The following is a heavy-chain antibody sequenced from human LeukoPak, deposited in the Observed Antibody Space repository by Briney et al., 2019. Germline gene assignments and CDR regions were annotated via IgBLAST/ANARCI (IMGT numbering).Heavy chain of an antibody. CDR3: TTDYYDYVWGSYRPDY. V-gene: IGHV3-15*01. CDR2: IKTKTDGKTR. CDR1: GFTFSNAW. J-gene: IGHJ4*02. Sequence: GGSLRLSCAASGFTFSNAWMSWVRQAPGEGGEWGARIKTKTDGKTRDYGAAVKDKFTSQREESKVTVYVQMDSLKTEDTAVYYCTTDYYDYVWGSYRPDYWGQGTLVTVSS. D-gene: IGHD3-16*02.